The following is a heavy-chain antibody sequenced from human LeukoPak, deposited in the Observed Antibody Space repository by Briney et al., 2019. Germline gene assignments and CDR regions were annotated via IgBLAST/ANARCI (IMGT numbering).Heavy chain of an antibody. V-gene: IGHV3-64*01. CDR3: ATLEYCSSTSCQGAFDI. CDR2: ISSNGGST. D-gene: IGHD2-2*01. Sequence: GGSLRLSCAASGFTFSSYAMHWVRQAPGKGLEYVSAISSNGGSTYYANSVKGRFTISRDNSKNTLYLQMGSLRAEDMAVYYCATLEYCSSTSCQGAFDIWGQGTMVTVSS. J-gene: IGHJ3*02. CDR1: GFTFSSYA.